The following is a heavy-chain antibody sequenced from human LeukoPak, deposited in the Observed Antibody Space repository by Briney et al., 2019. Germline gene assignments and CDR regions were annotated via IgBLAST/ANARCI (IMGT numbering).Heavy chain of an antibody. V-gene: IGHV3-7*01. J-gene: IGHJ4*02. Sequence: PGGSVRLSCAASGFTFSSYWMSWVRQAPGKGLEWVGNIKQDGSEKYYVDTVKGRFTISRDNAKNSLYLQMNSLRAEDTAVYYCARHKKRYYFDYWGQGTLVTVSS. CDR2: IKQDGSEK. CDR1: GFTFSSYW. CDR3: ARHKKRYYFDY.